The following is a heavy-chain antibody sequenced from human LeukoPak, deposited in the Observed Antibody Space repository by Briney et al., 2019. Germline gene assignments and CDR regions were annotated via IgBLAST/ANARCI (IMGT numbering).Heavy chain of an antibody. CDR2: IYTSGST. CDR1: GGSTSSYY. CDR3: ASSPLYYYDSSPADV. V-gene: IGHV4-4*07. Sequence: SETLSLTCTVSGGSTSSYYWSWIRQPAGKGLEWIGRIYTSGSTNYNPSLKSRVTMSVDTSKNQFSLKLSSVTAADTAVYYCASSPLYYYDSSPADVWGKGTTVTVSS. J-gene: IGHJ6*04. D-gene: IGHD3-22*01.